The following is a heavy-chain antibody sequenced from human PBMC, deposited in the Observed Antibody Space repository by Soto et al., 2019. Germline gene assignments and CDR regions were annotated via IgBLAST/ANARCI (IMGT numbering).Heavy chain of an antibody. CDR1: GGSGGSFSGYY. V-gene: IGHV4-34*01. D-gene: IGHD4-17*01. CDR2: INHSGST. J-gene: IGHJ6*02. Sequence: SETLSLTCAVYGGSGGSFSGYYWSWIRQPPGKGLEWIGEINHSGSTNYNPSLKSRVTISVDTSKNQFSLKLSSVTAADTAVYYCARELSTVTNYGMDVWGQGTTVTVSS. CDR3: ARELSTVTNYGMDV.